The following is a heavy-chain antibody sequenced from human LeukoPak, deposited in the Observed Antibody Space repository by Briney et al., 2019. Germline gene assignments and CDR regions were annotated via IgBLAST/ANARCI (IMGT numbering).Heavy chain of an antibody. V-gene: IGHV4-61*09. Sequence: PSETLPLTCSVSGGSMRSGSYHWTWIRQPAGKGLEWIGRIFNGETSNIVGSTNYNPSLKSRATISQYTSKNQFSLTLTSVTAAHTAVYYCALRNFGNGFHIWGQGTLVTVSS. CDR2: FNGETSNIVGST. CDR1: GGSMRSGSYH. D-gene: IGHD3-3*01. CDR3: ALRNFGNGFHI. J-gene: IGHJ3*02.